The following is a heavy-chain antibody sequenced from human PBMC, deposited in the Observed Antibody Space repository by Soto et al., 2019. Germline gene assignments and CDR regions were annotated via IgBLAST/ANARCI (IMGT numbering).Heavy chain of an antibody. J-gene: IGHJ4*02. CDR3: ARDARNADYDY. Sequence: EVQLVESGGGWSSRGGSLRLSCEVSGFTFSIHAKNWVRQAPGKGLEWVAYIHGTRSIIYYADSVKGRFTISRDNAKNSLFLQMDSLRDEDTAVYYCARDARNADYDYWGQGTLVTVSS. V-gene: IGHV3-48*02. CDR1: GFTFSIHA. D-gene: IGHD3-16*01. CDR2: IHGTRSII.